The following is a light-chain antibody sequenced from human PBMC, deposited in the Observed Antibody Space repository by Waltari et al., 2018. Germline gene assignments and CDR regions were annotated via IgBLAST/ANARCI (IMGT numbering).Light chain of an antibody. CDR2: RND. CDR1: SSNIGSNY. V-gene: IGLV1-47*01. Sequence: QSVLTQPPSASGTPGQRVTISCSGSSSNIGSNYVYWYQQLPGTAPKVLIYRNDQLPSGVPGRFSGSKSGTSASLAISGLRSEDEADYYCAAWDDSLSVGVFGGGTKLTVL. J-gene: IGLJ3*02. CDR3: AAWDDSLSVGV.